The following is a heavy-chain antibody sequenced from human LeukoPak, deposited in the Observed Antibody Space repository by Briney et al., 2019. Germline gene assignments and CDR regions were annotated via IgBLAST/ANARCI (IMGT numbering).Heavy chain of an antibody. V-gene: IGHV4-59*01. CDR2: IYHSGST. D-gene: IGHD5-24*01. J-gene: IGHJ5*02. Sequence: ETLSLTCTVPGGSIRSYYWSWIRQPPGKGLEWIGYIYHSGSTNYNPSLKSRVTISVDTSKNQFSLKLSSVTAADTAVYYCARKGRDAYNYQNWFDPWGQGTLVTVSS. CDR1: GGSIRSYY. CDR3: ARKGRDAYNYQNWFDP.